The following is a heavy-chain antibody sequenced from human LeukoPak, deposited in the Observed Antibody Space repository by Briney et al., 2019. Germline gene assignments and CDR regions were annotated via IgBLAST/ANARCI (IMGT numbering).Heavy chain of an antibody. Sequence: ASVKVSCKASGGTFSSYAISWVRQAPGQGLEWMGGIIPIFGTANYAQKFQGRVTITADKSTSTAYMELSSLRSEDTAVYYCARDSSVVVVPADGYYYYGMDVWGKGTTVTVSS. V-gene: IGHV1-69*06. D-gene: IGHD2-2*01. CDR3: ARDSSVVVVPADGYYYYGMDV. CDR1: GGTFSSYA. CDR2: IIPIFGTA. J-gene: IGHJ6*04.